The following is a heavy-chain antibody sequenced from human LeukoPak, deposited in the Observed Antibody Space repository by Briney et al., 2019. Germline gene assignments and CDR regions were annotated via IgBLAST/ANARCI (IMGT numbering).Heavy chain of an antibody. CDR1: GYTFTSYA. J-gene: IGHJ4*02. V-gene: IGHV1-3*01. CDR2: IIAGNGNT. CDR3: AADGDYAYFDH. Sequence: GASVKVSCKASGYTFTSYAMHWVRQAPGQRLEWMGWIIAGNGNTKYSQKFQGRVTITRDTSASTAYMELSSLRSEDTAVYYCAADGDYAYFDHWGQGTLVTVSS. D-gene: IGHD4-17*01.